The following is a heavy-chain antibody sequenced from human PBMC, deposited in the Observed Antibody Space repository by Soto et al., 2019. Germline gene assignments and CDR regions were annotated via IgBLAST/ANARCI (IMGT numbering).Heavy chain of an antibody. CDR2: IIPIFGTA. V-gene: IGHV1-69*13. CDR1: GGTFSSYA. Sequence: SVKVSCKASGGTFSSYAISWVRQAPGQGLEWMGGIIPIFGTANYAQKFQGRVTITADESTSTAYMELSSLRSEDTAVYYCARGVLRYFDWLPKLHYYYYGMDVWGQGTTVTVSS. CDR3: ARGVLRYFDWLPKLHYYYYGMDV. D-gene: IGHD3-9*01. J-gene: IGHJ6*02.